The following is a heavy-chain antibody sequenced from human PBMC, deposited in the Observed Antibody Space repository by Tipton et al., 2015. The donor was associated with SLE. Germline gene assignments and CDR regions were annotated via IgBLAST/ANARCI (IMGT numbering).Heavy chain of an antibody. V-gene: IGHV4-39*01. CDR3: ARSYSSTWLLFDY. D-gene: IGHD6-13*01. J-gene: IGHJ4*02. Sequence: TLSLTCTVSGGSISSTSYYWGWIRQPPGKGLEWIGSIYYSGSTYYNPSLKSRVTISVDTSKNQSSLKLSSVTAADTAVYYCARSYSSTWLLFDYWGQGTLVTVSS. CDR2: IYYSGST. CDR1: GGSISSTSYY.